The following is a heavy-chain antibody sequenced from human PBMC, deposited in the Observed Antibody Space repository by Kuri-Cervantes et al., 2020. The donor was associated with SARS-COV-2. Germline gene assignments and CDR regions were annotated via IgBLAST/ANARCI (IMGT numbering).Heavy chain of an antibody. CDR1: VGTFSQTT. D-gene: IGHD3-16*02. V-gene: IGHV3-11*04. CDR3: ARADYDYVWGSYRSPH. J-gene: IGHJ4*02. CDR2: ISSSGSTI. Sequence: LSLTCYVCVGTFSQTTGSWIRQPPGKGLEWVSYISSSGSTIYYADSVKGRFTISRDNAKNSLYLQMNSLRAEDTAVYYCARADYDYVWGSYRSPHWGQGTLVTVSS.